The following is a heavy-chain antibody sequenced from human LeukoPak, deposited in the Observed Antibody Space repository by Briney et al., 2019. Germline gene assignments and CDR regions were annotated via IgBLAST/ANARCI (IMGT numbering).Heavy chain of an antibody. J-gene: IGHJ5*02. CDR1: RFTFSSYW. CDR3: ARASCSSVSCGNWFDP. Sequence: GGSLRLSCAASRFTFSSYWMHWVRQAPGKGLVWVSRINSDGSSTGYADSVKGRFTISRDNAKNTLYLQMNSLRVEDTAVYYCARASCSSVSCGNWFDPWGQGTLVTVSS. D-gene: IGHD2-2*01. V-gene: IGHV3-74*01. CDR2: INSDGSST.